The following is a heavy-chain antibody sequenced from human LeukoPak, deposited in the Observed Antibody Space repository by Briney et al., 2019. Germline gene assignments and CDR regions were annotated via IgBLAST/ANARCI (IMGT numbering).Heavy chain of an antibody. D-gene: IGHD3-22*01. J-gene: IGHJ4*02. V-gene: IGHV3-21*01. CDR2: ISPSSSYI. CDR1: GFTFSNYW. CDR3: ARVVPYYSDSSGYSLDS. Sequence: GGSLRLSCAASGFTFSNYWMNWVRQAPGKGLEWVSSISPSSSYIYYADSVNGRFTISRDNAKNSLYLQMNSLRAEDTAVYYCARVVPYYSDSSGYSLDSWGQGALVTVSS.